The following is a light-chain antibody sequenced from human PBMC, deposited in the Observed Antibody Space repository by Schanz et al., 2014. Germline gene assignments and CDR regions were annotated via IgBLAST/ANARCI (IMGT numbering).Light chain of an antibody. CDR2: GAS. CDR3: QQRSNWPST. CDR1: QSVTSSY. J-gene: IGKJ1*01. V-gene: IGKV3D-20*02. Sequence: EIVLTQSPGTLSLSPGERATLSCRASQSVTSSYLAWYQQTPGQAPRLLIYGASSRATGIPDRFSGSGSGTVFTLTITRLEPEDFAVYYCQQRSNWPSTFGQGTKVEIK.